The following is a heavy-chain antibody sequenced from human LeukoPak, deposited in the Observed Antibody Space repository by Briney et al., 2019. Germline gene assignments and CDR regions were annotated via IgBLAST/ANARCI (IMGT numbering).Heavy chain of an antibody. Sequence: PGGSLRLSCAASGFTFSSYGMHWVRQAPGKGLEWMAVISYDGSNKYYADSVKGRFTISRDNSKNTLYLQMNSLRAEDTAVYYCAKAECPMVRGVICAFDIWGQGTMVTVSS. D-gene: IGHD3-10*01. CDR1: GFTFSSYG. CDR3: AKAECPMVRGVICAFDI. J-gene: IGHJ3*02. V-gene: IGHV3-30*18. CDR2: ISYDGSNK.